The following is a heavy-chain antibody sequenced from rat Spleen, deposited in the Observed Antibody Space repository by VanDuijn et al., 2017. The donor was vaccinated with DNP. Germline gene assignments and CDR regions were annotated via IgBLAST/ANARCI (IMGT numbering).Heavy chain of an antibody. CDR1: GFTFSNYD. V-gene: IGHV5-25*01. J-gene: IGHJ2*01. D-gene: IGHD1-9*01. Sequence: EVQLVESGGGLVQPGRSLKLSCAASGFTFSNYDMAWVRQAPTKGLEWVASISTSGGSTYYRDSVKGRFTVSRDNAKSTLYLQMDSLRSEDTATYYCAKRGATGLTSYYFDYWGQGVMVTVSS. CDR2: ISTSGGST. CDR3: AKRGATGLTSYYFDY.